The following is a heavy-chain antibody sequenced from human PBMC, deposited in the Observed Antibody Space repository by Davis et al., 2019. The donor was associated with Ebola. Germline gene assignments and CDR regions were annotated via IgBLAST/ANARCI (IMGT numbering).Heavy chain of an antibody. J-gene: IGHJ6*02. D-gene: IGHD6-19*01. V-gene: IGHV1-3*01. CDR1: GYTFTSYA. CDR2: INAGNGNT. CDR3: ASSIAVAGNYYYYGMDV. Sequence: AASVKVSCKASGYTFTSYAMHWVRQAPGQRLEWMGWINAGNGNTKYSQKFQGRVTMTRNTSISTAYMELSSLRSEDTAMYYCASSIAVAGNYYYYGMDVWGQGTTVTVSS.